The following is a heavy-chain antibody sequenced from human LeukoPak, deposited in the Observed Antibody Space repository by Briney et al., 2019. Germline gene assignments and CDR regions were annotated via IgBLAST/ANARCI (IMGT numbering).Heavy chain of an antibody. CDR1: RGSITNNY. CDR2: IYDSGRT. J-gene: IGHJ4*02. V-gene: IGHV4-59*01. Sequence: SETLSLTCTVSRGSITNNYWSWIRQPPGKGLEWIVYIYDSGRTNYNLSLKSRVSTSVETSKTQFSLKLSSVTAAETAVYYCARGPNRYSSGWYYFDNWGQGTVVTVSS. D-gene: IGHD6-19*01. CDR3: ARGPNRYSSGWYYFDN.